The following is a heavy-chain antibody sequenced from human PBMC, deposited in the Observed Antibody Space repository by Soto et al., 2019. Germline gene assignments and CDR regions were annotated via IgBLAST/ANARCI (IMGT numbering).Heavy chain of an antibody. V-gene: IGHV1-46*01. CDR1: GYTFTSYY. J-gene: IGHJ6*02. CDR2: INPSGGST. Sequence: ASVKVSCKASGYTFTSYYMHWVRQAPGQGLEWMGIINPSGGSTSYAQKFQGRVTMTRDTSTSTVYMELSSLRSEDTDVYYCERDRKYYYDSSGYMIYGMDVWGQGTKVT. D-gene: IGHD3-22*01. CDR3: ERDRKYYYDSSGYMIYGMDV.